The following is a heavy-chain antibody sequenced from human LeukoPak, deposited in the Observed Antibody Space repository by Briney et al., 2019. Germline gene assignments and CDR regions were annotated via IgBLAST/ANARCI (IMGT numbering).Heavy chain of an antibody. D-gene: IGHD2-2*01. V-gene: IGHV3-53*01. CDR1: GVTVSSNY. Sequence: GGSLRLSCAASGVTVSSNYMSWVRQAPGRGLEWVSVIYSGGSTYYADSVKGRFTISRDNSKNTLYLQMNSLRAEDTAVYYCARLFKVVPAAIHPWGQGTLVTVSS. CDR2: IYSGGST. CDR3: ARLFKVVPAAIHP. J-gene: IGHJ5*02.